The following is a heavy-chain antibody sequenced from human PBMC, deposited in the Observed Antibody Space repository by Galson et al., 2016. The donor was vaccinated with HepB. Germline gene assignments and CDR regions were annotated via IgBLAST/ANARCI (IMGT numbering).Heavy chain of an antibody. CDR1: GFTFRNYV. Sequence: GSLRLSCATSGFTFRNYVISWVRQAPGKGLEWLSGFSSRDGSTFYAGSVKGRFTISRDDSKNTLYLQMNSLRDEDTALYYCAKSEGGSFSNLEYWGLGTLVTVSP. CDR2: FSSRDGST. V-gene: IGHV3-23*01. D-gene: IGHD2-15*01. J-gene: IGHJ4*02. CDR3: AKSEGGSFSNLEY.